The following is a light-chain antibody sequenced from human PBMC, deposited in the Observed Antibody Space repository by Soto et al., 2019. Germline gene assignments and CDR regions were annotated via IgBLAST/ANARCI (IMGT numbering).Light chain of an antibody. CDR1: DSDVGGYNS. V-gene: IGLV2-8*01. CDR3: SSSAGSNSPNWV. J-gene: IGLJ3*02. Sequence: QSALTQPPSASGSPGQSVTISCTGTDSDVGGYNSVSWYQQHPGKAPKLMIFDVTERPSGVPDRFSGSKSGNTASLTVSGLQAEDEAEYYCSSSAGSNSPNWVFGGGTQLTVL. CDR2: DVT.